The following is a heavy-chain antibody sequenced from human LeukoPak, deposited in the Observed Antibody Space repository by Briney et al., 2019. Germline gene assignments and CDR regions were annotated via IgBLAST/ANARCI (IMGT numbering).Heavy chain of an antibody. D-gene: IGHD6-13*01. CDR2: IYYSGST. CDR1: GGSISSYY. V-gene: IGHV4-59*12. Sequence: SETLSLTCTVSGGSISSYYWSWIRQPPGKGLEWIGYIYYSGSTNYNPSLKSRVTISVDTSKNQFSLKLSSVTAADTAVYYCAREALQQPRGLGYWGQGTLVTVSS. CDR3: AREALQQPRGLGY. J-gene: IGHJ4*02.